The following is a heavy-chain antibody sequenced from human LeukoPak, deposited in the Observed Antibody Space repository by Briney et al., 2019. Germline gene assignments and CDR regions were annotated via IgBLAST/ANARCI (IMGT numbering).Heavy chain of an antibody. CDR1: GASVSGSY. CDR3: ARRRMAPVRFD. Sequence: PSETLSPTCPLSGASVSGSYWNWIRQPPGKGLEWIGYVYHSGSTNYNPSLESRVTMSLDTSMAQFSLELRSVTAADTALYYCARRRMAPVRFD. D-gene: IGHD2-8*01. CDR2: VYHSGST. J-gene: IGHJ4*01. V-gene: IGHV4-59*02.